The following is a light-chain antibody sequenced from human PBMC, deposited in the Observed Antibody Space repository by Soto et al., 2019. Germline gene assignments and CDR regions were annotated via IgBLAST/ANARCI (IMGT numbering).Light chain of an antibody. J-gene: IGKJ1*01. Sequence: DIPMTQSPSTLSASVGDRVTITCRASQSSSSWLAWYQQKPGKAPKLLIYEASNIESGVPSRFSGSGSGTEFPLTISSLQPDDFAAYYCQQSNSYPRTFGQGTKVEIK. CDR2: EAS. CDR3: QQSNSYPRT. V-gene: IGKV1-5*03. CDR1: QSSSSW.